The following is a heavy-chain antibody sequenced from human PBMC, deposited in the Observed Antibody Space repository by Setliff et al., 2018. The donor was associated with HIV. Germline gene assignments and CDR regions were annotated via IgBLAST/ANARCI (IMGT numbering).Heavy chain of an antibody. J-gene: IGHJ4*02. CDR3: GRHRGDSGWPRGTDY. CDR1: GGSISSSSYY. Sequence: KSSETLSLTCTVSGGSISSSSYYWGWIRQPPGKGLEWIGSIYTSGGTSGSTNYNPSLKSRVTISVDMSKNQFSLKLNSVTAADTAVYYCGRHRGDSGWPRGTDYWGRGTLVTVSS. V-gene: IGHV4-39*01. D-gene: IGHD6-19*01. CDR2: IYTSGGTSGST.